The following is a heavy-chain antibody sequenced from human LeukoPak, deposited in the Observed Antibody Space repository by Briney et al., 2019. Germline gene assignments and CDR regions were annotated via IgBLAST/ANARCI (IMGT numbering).Heavy chain of an antibody. Sequence: ASVKVSCKASGYTFTSYDINWVRQATGQGLEWMGWMNPNSGNTGYAQKFQGRVTMTRNTSISTAYMELSSLRSEDTAVYYCARADSSWYSDAFDIWGQGTMVTVSS. CDR3: ARADSSWYSDAFDI. D-gene: IGHD6-13*01. J-gene: IGHJ3*02. V-gene: IGHV1-8*01. CDR1: GYTFTSYD. CDR2: MNPNSGNT.